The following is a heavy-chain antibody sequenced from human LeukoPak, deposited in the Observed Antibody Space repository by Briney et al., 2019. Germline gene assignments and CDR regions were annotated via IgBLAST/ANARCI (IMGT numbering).Heavy chain of an antibody. CDR3: AKHEGSYYDKSGYTFDY. CDR1: AGSINSGNYY. CDR2: IHYGGNT. D-gene: IGHD3-22*01. Sequence: PSETLSLTCTVSAGSINSGNYYWGWIRQPPGTGLEWIGSIHYGGNTYYNPSLKSRVTISVDTSKNQFSLKLSSVTAADRAVYYCAKHEGSYYDKSGYTFDYWGQGTLVTVSS. J-gene: IGHJ4*02. V-gene: IGHV4-39*01.